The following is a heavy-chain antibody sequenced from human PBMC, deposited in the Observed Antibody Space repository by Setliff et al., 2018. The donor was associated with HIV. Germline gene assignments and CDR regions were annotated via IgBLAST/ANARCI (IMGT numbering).Heavy chain of an antibody. CDR2: IYNSAST. V-gene: IGHV4-59*08. J-gene: IGHJ4*02. Sequence: SETLSLTCTVSGDSIRTDYWTWIRQPPGKGLEWIGYIYNSASTSYNPSLKSRVTISVDTSKNQFSLKLSSVTAADTAVDYCARHSPSDYWGQGTLVTVSS. CDR3: ARHSPSDY. CDR1: GDSIRTDY.